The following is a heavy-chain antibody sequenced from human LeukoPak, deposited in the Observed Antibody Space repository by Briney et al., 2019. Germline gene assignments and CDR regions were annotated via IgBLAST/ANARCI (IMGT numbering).Heavy chain of an antibody. D-gene: IGHD3-3*01. J-gene: IGHJ6*03. Sequence: TSEPWSLTCAVSGYCISSGDYWGWIRQPPGKGLEWIGSIYHSGITDYNPSLKSRVPISVDTAKIQFSLKLSSVTAADTGVYYCARDSRGGGFTIFGVVTNYYYYYMDVWGKGTTVTVSS. CDR1: GYCISSGDY. CDR2: IYHSGIT. CDR3: ARDSRGGGFTIFGVVTNYYYYYMDV. V-gene: IGHV4-38-2*02.